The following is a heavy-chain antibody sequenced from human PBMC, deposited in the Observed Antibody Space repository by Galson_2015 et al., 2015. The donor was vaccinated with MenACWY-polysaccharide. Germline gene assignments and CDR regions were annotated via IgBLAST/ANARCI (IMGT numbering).Heavy chain of an antibody. CDR3: ARTNGDFDF. V-gene: IGHV1-8*01. J-gene: IGHJ4*02. CDR1: GYTFTNYD. Sequence: SVKVSCKASGYTFTNYDINWVRLAPGQGLEWMAWMNPKSGYSGYAQKFHGRVTLTKDTSISTAYLVLSSLRSEDTAMYYCARTNGDFDFWGQGTLITVSS. D-gene: IGHD4-17*01. CDR2: MNPKSGYS.